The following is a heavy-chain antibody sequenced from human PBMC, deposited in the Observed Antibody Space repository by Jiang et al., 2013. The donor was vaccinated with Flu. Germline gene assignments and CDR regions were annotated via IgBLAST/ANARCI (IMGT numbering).Heavy chain of an antibody. CDR1: GFTFSDYA. V-gene: IGHV3-30-3*01. CDR3: ASGPTTLVTPAYFDY. CDR2: ISYDGNNK. J-gene: IGHJ4*02. Sequence: QLVESGGGVVQPGRSLRLSCAASGFTFSDYAMNWVRQAPGKGLEWVAVISYDGNNKYYADSVKGRFTISRDNSKSTLYLQMNSLRAEDTAVYFCASGPTTLVTPAYFDYWGQGTLVTVSS. D-gene: IGHD2-21*02.